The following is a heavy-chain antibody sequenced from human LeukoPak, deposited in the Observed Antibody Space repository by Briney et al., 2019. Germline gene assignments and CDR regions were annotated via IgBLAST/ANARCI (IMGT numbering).Heavy chain of an antibody. D-gene: IGHD3-22*01. CDR2: IYYSGST. CDR3: ARTPPYYYDSSGPYYFDY. V-gene: IGHV4-59*12. CDR1: GGSISSYY. Sequence: SETLSLTCTVSGGSISSYYWSWIRQPPGKGLEWIGYIYYSGSTYYNPSLKSRVTISVDTSKNQFSLKLSSVTAADTAVYYCARTPPYYYDSSGPYYFDYWGQGTLVTVSS. J-gene: IGHJ4*02.